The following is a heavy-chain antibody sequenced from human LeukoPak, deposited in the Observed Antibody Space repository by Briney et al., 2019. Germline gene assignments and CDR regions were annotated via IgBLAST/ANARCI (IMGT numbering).Heavy chain of an antibody. V-gene: IGHV4-4*02. J-gene: IGHJ3*02. CDR3: ARAPEVIAAAGTVSDAFDI. CDR2: IYHSGST. CDR1: GGSISSSNW. D-gene: IGHD6-13*01. Sequence: SETLSLTCAVSGGSISSSNWWSWVRQPPGKGLEWIGEIYHSGSTNYNPSLKSRVTISVDKSKNQFSLKLSSVTAADTAVYYCARAPEVIAAAGTVSDAFDIWGQGTMVTVSS.